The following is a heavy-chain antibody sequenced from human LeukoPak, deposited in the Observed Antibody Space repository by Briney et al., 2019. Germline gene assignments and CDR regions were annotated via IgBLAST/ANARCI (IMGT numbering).Heavy chain of an antibody. CDR2: IYSGGDT. V-gene: IGHV3-66*01. CDR1: GFTVSNNY. Sequence: PGGSLRLSCAASGFTVSNNYMNWVRQAPGKGLEWVSLIYSGGDTHYADSVKGSFTISRDSSKNTLYLQMNSLRAEDTAVYYCARDPPAVRTNTYAWGQGTLVTVSS. CDR3: ARDPPAVRTNTYA. D-gene: IGHD4/OR15-4a*01. J-gene: IGHJ5*02.